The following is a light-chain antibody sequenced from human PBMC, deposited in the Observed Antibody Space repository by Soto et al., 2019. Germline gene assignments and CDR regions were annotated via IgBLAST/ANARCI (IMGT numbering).Light chain of an antibody. V-gene: IGLV2-14*03. Sequence: QSVLTQPASVSGSPGQSIAISCTGTSSVVGGYNYVSWYQHHPGKAPKLMIYDVSNRPSGVSNRFSGSKSGNTASLTISGLQAEDEADYYCSSYTSSGTRLFGTGTKVTVL. CDR1: SSVVGGYNY. CDR3: SSYTSSGTRL. CDR2: DVS. J-gene: IGLJ1*01.